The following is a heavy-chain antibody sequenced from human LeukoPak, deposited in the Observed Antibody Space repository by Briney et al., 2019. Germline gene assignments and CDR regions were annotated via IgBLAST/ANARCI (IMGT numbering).Heavy chain of an antibody. CDR3: GRGSYYGVFDY. V-gene: IGHV4-39*07. D-gene: IGHD1-26*01. CDR1: GGSISSSSYY. Sequence: SETLSLTCTVSGGSISSSSYYWGWIRQPPGKGLEWIGSIYYSGSTYYNPSLKSRVTISVDTSKNQFSLKLSSVTAADTAVYYCGRGSYYGVFDYWGQGSLVTVSS. CDR2: IYYSGST. J-gene: IGHJ4*02.